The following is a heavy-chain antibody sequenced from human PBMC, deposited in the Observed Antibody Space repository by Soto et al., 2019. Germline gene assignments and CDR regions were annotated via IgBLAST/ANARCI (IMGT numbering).Heavy chain of an antibody. V-gene: IGHV3-48*03. CDR2: ISSSGSTI. CDR1: GFTFSSYE. CDR3: ASQRGYYYGMDV. Sequence: LSCAAPGFTFSSYEMNWVRQAPGKGLEWVSYISSSGSTIYYADSVKGRFTISRDNAKNSLYLQMNSLRAEDTAVYYCASQRGYYYGMDVWGQGTTVTVS. J-gene: IGHJ6*02.